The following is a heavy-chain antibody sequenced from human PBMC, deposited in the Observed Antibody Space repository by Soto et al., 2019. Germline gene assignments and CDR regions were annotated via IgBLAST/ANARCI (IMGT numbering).Heavy chain of an antibody. D-gene: IGHD5-18*01. CDR2: VFYSGSD. CDR3: ARGRGYGYGIDY. Sequence: QVQLQESGPGLVKPSETLSLTCTVSGGSVSSGNHYWRWIRQPPGKELEFIAYVFYSGSDNYNPSLKSRVTTSIDTSKNQFSLNLRSVTAADTAVYYCARGRGYGYGIDYWGQGTLVTVSS. CDR1: GGSVSSGNHY. J-gene: IGHJ4*02. V-gene: IGHV4-61*01.